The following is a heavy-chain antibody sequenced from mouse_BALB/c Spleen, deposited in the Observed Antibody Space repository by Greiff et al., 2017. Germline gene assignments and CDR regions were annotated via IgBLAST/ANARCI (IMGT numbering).Heavy chain of an antibody. D-gene: IGHD1-1*01. CDR3: AREAFITTVVNFDY. J-gene: IGHJ2*01. CDR1: GYSFTGYY. Sequence: VQLQQSGPELVKPGASVKISCKASGYSFTGYYMHWVKQSHGKSLEWIGRVNPNNGGTSYNQKFKGKAILTVDKSSSTAYMELRSLTSEDSAVYYCAREAFITTVVNFDYWGQGTTLTVSS. V-gene: IGHV1-26*01. CDR2: VNPNNGGT.